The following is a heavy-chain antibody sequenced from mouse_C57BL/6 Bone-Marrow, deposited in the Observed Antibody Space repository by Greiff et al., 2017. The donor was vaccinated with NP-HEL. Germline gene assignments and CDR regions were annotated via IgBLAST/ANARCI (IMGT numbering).Heavy chain of an antibody. V-gene: IGHV1-81*01. CDR3: ARWRGYYGSSNYWYFDV. J-gene: IGHJ1*03. CDR2: IYPRSGNT. D-gene: IGHD1-1*01. Sequence: QVQLQQSGAELARPGASVKLSCKASGYTFTSSGISWVKQRTGQGLEWIGEIYPRSGNTYYNEKFKGKATLTADKSSSTAYMALRSLTSEDSAVYFCARWRGYYGSSNYWYFDVWGTGTTVTVSS. CDR1: GYTFTSSG.